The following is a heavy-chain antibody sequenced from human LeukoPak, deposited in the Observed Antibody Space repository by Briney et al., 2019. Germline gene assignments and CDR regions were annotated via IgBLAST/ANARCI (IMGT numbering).Heavy chain of an antibody. D-gene: IGHD2-2*01. CDR3: ARHTAMPNNWFDP. J-gene: IGHJ5*02. CDR1: GGSISSSIYY. CDR2: IYYSGST. Sequence: SETLSLPCSVYGGSISSSIYYWGWIRQPPGKGLEWIGSIYYSGSTYYNPSLKSRVTISVDMSKNQFSLKLSSVTAADTAMYYCARHTAMPNNWFDPWGQGTVVTVSS. V-gene: IGHV4-39*01.